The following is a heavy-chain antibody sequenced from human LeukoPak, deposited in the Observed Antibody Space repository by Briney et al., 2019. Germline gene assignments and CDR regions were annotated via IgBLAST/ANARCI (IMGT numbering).Heavy chain of an antibody. CDR3: ARGGYYDSSGYYLFDY. CDR2: IYHTGKS. J-gene: IGHJ4*02. Sequence: PSETLSLTCSVSGYSISSGYYWDWIRQPPGKGLEWIASIYHTGKSYYNPSLKSRVTISVDTSKNQISLKLRSVTAADTAVYYCARGGYYDSSGYYLFDYWGQGTLVTVSS. CDR1: GYSISSGYY. D-gene: IGHD3-22*01. V-gene: IGHV4-38-2*02.